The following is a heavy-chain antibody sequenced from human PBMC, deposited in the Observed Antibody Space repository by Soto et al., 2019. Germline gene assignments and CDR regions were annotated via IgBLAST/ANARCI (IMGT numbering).Heavy chain of an antibody. CDR2: ISYDGSNK. Sequence: GKRLEWVEVISYDGSNKYYADSVKGRFTISRDNSKNTLYLQMNSLRAEDTAVYYCARDRYSSGLAPVDYWGKGTLVIVFS. J-gene: IGHJ4*02. CDR3: ARDRYSSGLAPVDY. V-gene: IGHV3-30-3*01. D-gene: IGHD6-19*01.